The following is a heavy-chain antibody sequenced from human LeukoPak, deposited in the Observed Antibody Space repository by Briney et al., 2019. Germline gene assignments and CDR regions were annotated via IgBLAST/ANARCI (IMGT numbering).Heavy chain of an antibody. D-gene: IGHD2-2*01. Sequence: GGSLRLSCAASGFTFSTYPMHWVRQAPGKGLEWVAVISYHGTNTYYADSVKGRFTISRDNSKNTVSLQMNGLRAEDTAVYYCARGGYCSSASCYSAEYYFDYWGQGTLVTVSS. V-gene: IGHV3-30-3*01. J-gene: IGHJ4*02. CDR3: ARGGYCSSASCYSAEYYFDY. CDR2: ISYHGTNT. CDR1: GFTFSTYP.